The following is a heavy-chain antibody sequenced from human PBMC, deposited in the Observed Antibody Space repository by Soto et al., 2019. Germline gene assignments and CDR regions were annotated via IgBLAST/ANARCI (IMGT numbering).Heavy chain of an antibody. CDR2: ISYDGSNK. CDR3: VRDTSPYSSGWHNRHSDY. Sequence: QVQLVESGGGVVQPGRSLRLSCAASGFTFSSYAMHWVRQAPGKGLEWVAVISYDGSNKYYADSVEGRFTISRDNSKTLYLQMNSLRAEDTAVYYCVRDTSPYSSGWHNRHSDYWGQGTLVTVSS. D-gene: IGHD6-19*01. CDR1: GFTFSSYA. J-gene: IGHJ4*02. V-gene: IGHV3-30-3*01.